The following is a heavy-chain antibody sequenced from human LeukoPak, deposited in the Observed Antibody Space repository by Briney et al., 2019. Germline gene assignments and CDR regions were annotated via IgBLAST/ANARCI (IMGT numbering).Heavy chain of an antibody. CDR2: LSYEGSNN. CDR3: ARDVYDQFRPGYYYYYGIDV. D-gene: IGHD5/OR15-5a*01. Sequence: GGSVRLFCAASGFTFISSSMHWVSQAPGKWLEWVAVLSYEGSNNYYADSVKGRFTISRDNSKNTLYLQMNRLRPEDTAVYYCARDVYDQFRPGYYYYYGIDVWGQGTTVTVSS. J-gene: IGHJ6*02. V-gene: IGHV3-30*04. CDR1: GFTFISSS.